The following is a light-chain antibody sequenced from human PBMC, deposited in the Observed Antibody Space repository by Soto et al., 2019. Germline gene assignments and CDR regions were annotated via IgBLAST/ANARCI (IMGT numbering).Light chain of an antibody. CDR3: QQCGSSPMYT. CDR1: QSVSSNY. CDR2: GAS. Sequence: EIVLTQSPGTLSLSPGERATLSCRASQSVSSNYLAWYQQKPGQAPRLLIYGASSRATGIPDRFSGSGSGTDFTLTISRLEPEDFAVYYCQQCGSSPMYTFGQGTKLEIK. J-gene: IGKJ2*01. V-gene: IGKV3-20*01.